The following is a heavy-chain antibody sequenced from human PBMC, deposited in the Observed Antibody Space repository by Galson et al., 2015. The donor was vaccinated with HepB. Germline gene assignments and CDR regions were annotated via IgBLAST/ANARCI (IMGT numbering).Heavy chain of an antibody. Sequence: SVKVSCKASGGTFSSYAISWVRQAPGQGLEWMGGIIPIFGTANYAQKFQGRVTITADESTSTAYMELSSLRSEDTAVYYCARSTVGSIAAPSNPPFSYYYYGMDVWGQGTTVTVSS. V-gene: IGHV1-69*13. D-gene: IGHD6-13*01. CDR3: ARSTVGSIAAPSNPPFSYYYYGMDV. CDR1: GGTFSSYA. CDR2: IIPIFGTA. J-gene: IGHJ6*02.